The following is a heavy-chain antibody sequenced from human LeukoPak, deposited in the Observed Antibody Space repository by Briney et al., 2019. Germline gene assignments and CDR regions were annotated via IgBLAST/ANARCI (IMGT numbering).Heavy chain of an antibody. D-gene: IGHD2-15*01. CDR1: GFTVSSYG. Sequence: GGSLRLSCAASGFTVSSYGMHWVRQAPGKGLEWVAVISYDGSNKYYADSVKGRFTISRDNSKNTLYLQMNSLRAEDTAVYYCARARDVYSAFDIWGQGTMVTVSS. CDR2: ISYDGSNK. CDR3: ARARDVYSAFDI. J-gene: IGHJ3*02. V-gene: IGHV3-30*03.